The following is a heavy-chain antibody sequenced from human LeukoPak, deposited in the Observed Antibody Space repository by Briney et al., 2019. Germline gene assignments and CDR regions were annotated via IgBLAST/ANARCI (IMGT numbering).Heavy chain of an antibody. CDR1: GFTFSSYG. V-gene: IGHV3-30*03. CDR2: ISYDGSNK. Sequence: GGSLRLSCAASGFTFSSYGMHWVRQAPGKGLEWVAVISYDGSNKYYADSVKGRFTISRDNAKNSLYLQMRSLRAEDTAVYYCARDPRSYYDSGSHYYYHGMDVWGQGTTVTVSS. D-gene: IGHD3-10*01. J-gene: IGHJ6*02. CDR3: ARDPRSYYDSGSHYYYHGMDV.